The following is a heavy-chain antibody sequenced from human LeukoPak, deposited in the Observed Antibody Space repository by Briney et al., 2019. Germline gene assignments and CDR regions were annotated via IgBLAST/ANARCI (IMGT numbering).Heavy chain of an antibody. CDR1: GFTFSSYG. D-gene: IGHD3-16*01. J-gene: IGHJ6*02. CDR3: AKDWDYYGMDV. CDR2: ISYDGSNK. Sequence: PGGSLRLSCAASGFTFSSYGMHWVLQAPGKGLEWVAVISYDGSNKYYADSVKGRFTISRDNSKNTLYLQMNSLRAEDTAVYYCAKDWDYYGMDVWGQGTTVTVSS. V-gene: IGHV3-30*18.